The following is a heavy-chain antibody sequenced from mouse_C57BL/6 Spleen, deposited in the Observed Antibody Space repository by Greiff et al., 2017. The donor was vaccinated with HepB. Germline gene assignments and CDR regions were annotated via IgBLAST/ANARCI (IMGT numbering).Heavy chain of an antibody. V-gene: IGHV1-55*01. J-gene: IGHJ2*01. CDR2: IYPGSGST. Sequence: QVQLQQSGAELVKPGASVKMSCKASGYTFTSYWITWVKQRPGQGLEWIGDIYPGSGSTNYNEKFKSKATLTVDTSSSTAYMQLSSLTSEDSAVDYCARRYYNGSSKDYFDYWGQGTTLTVSS. CDR1: GYTFTSYW. D-gene: IGHD1-1*01. CDR3: ARRYYNGSSKDYFDY.